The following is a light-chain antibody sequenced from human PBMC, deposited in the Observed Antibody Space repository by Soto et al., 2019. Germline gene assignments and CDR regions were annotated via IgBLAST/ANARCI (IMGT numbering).Light chain of an antibody. CDR3: NSFTTSSTLV. V-gene: IGLV2-14*03. CDR1: SSDVGAYNY. Sequence: QSALTQPASVSGSPGQSITISCTGTSSDVGAYNYVSWYQHHPGKAPKLMIYDVSNRPSGVSNRFSGSKSGNTASLTISGRQAEDEADYYCNSFTTSSTLVFGGGTKVTVL. CDR2: DVS. J-gene: IGLJ2*01.